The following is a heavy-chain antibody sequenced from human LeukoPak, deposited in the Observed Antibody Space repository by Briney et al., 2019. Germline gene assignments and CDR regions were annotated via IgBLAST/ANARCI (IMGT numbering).Heavy chain of an antibody. CDR3: ARNRGYSYGYSFDY. V-gene: IGHV3-33*01. D-gene: IGHD5-18*01. CDR1: AFPFSSYG. J-gene: IGHJ4*02. CDR2: IWHDGSHK. Sequence: GRSLRLSCAASAFPFSSYGMHWVRQAPGKGLEWVAVIWHDGSHKYYADSVTGRFAISRDNSKNTLYLQMNSLRAEDTAVYYCARNRGYSYGYSFDYWGQGTLVTVSS.